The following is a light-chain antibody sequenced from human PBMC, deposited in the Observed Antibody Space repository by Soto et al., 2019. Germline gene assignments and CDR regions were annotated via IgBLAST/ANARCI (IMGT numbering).Light chain of an antibody. CDR3: CSYAGGSSAYV. CDR2: EVS. V-gene: IGLV2-23*02. J-gene: IGLJ1*01. CDR1: SSDVGSYNV. Sequence: SVLTQPASVSGSPGQSITISCTGTSSDVGSYNVVSWYQQHPGKAPKLLIYEVSKRPSGVSDRFSGSKSGNTASLTISGLQAEDEADYHCCSYAGGSSAYVFGTGTKVTVL.